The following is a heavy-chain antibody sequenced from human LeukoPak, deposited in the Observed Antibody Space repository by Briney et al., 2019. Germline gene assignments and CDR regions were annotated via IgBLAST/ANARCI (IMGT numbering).Heavy chain of an antibody. D-gene: IGHD6-13*01. CDR3: ARAPRIAAAGYYYYGMDV. J-gene: IGHJ6*02. CDR1: GFTFSSYS. CDR2: IGSSSSTI. V-gene: IGHV3-48*01. Sequence: GGSLRLSCAASGFTFSSYSMNWVRQAPGKGLEWVSYIGSSSSTIYYADSVKGQFTISRDNAKNSLYLQMNSPRAEDTAVYYCARAPRIAAAGYYYYGMDVWGQGTTVTVSS.